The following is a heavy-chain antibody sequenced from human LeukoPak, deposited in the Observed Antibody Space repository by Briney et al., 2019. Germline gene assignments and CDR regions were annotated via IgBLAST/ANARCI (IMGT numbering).Heavy chain of an antibody. J-gene: IGHJ3*02. D-gene: IGHD3-22*01. Sequence: ASETLSLTCAVYGGSFSGYYWSWIRQPPGKGLEWIGEINHSGSTNYNPSLKSRVAISVDTSKNQFSLKLSSVTAADTAVYYCARRMKYYYDSSGYYDAFDIWGQGTMVTVSS. V-gene: IGHV4-34*01. CDR3: ARRMKYYYDSSGYYDAFDI. CDR1: GGSFSGYY. CDR2: INHSGST.